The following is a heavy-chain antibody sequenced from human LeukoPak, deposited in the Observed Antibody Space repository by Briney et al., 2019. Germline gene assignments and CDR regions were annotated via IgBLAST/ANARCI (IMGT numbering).Heavy chain of an antibody. CDR2: IWCDGSNV. Sequence: GGSLRLSCAASALTCRCMTNWVRQAPGKGLEWVAVIWCDGSNVYYVDSVKGRFTISRDNSKNTLFLQMNSLRADDMALYYCAKNLFNPLRPAWGQGTLVTVSS. V-gene: IGHV3-33*06. J-gene: IGHJ5*02. CDR3: AKNLFNPLRPA. CDR1: ALTCRCMT.